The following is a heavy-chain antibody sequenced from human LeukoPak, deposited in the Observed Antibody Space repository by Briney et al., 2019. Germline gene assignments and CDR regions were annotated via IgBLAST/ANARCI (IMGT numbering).Heavy chain of an antibody. V-gene: IGHV4-39*07. D-gene: IGHD1-14*01. J-gene: IGHJ6*01. Sequence: SETLSLTCSVSGGSIISSSYFWGWIRQPPGKGLEWIGSIYYSGSIYYNPSLKSRVTISVDTSKNHFSLKLFSATVADTAVYYSARDVRLPGKGGAGHFCQRGEGNPVT. CDR1: GGSIISSSYF. CDR2: IYYSGSI. CDR3: ARDVRLPGKGGAGHFCQ.